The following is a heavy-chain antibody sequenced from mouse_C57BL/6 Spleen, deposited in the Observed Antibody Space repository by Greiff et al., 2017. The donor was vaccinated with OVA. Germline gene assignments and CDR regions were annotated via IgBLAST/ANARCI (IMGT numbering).Heavy chain of an antibody. CDR3: ASKGRDAMDY. J-gene: IGHJ4*01. CDR2: IDPSDSYT. CDR1: GYTFTSYW. V-gene: IGHV1-50*01. Sequence: VKLQQPGAELVKPGASVKLSCKASGYTFTSYWMQWVKQRPGQGLEWIGEIDPSDSYTNYNQKFKGKATLTVDTSSSTAYMQLSSLTSEDSAVYYCASKGRDAMDYWGQGTSVTVSS. D-gene: IGHD3-3*01.